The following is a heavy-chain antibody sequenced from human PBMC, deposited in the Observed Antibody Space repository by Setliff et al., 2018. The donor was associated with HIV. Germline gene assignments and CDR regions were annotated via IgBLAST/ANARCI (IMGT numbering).Heavy chain of an antibody. Sequence: SETLSLTCTVSGGSISSGSYYWSWIRQPAGKGLEWIGRIYTSGSTNYNPSLKSRVTISVDTSKNQFSLKLSSVTAADTAVYYCARSDIVVVVAAKGGAFDIWGQGTMVTV. J-gene: IGHJ3*02. V-gene: IGHV4-61*02. CDR1: GGSISSGSYY. CDR3: ARSDIVVVVAAKGGAFDI. D-gene: IGHD2-15*01. CDR2: IYTSGST.